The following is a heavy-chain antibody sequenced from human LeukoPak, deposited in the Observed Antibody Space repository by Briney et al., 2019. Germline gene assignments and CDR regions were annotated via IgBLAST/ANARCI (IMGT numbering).Heavy chain of an antibody. CDR2: INHSGST. J-gene: IGHJ4*02. V-gene: IGHV4-34*01. D-gene: IGHD4-17*01. CDR1: GGSFSGYY. Sequence: ASETLSLTCAVYGGSFSGYYWSWIRQPPGKGLEWIGEINHSGSTNYNPSLKSRVTISVDTSKNQFSLKLSSVTAADTAVYYCARWSTVTTNYFDYWGQGTLVTVSS. CDR3: ARWSTVTTNYFDY.